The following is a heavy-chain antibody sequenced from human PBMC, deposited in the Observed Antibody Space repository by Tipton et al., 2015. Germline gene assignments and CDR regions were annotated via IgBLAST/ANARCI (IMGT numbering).Heavy chain of an antibody. J-gene: IGHJ3*02. CDR3: ARGGLVAAFDI. V-gene: IGHV3-74*01. Sequence: SLRLSCEASGFSFSTYAMTWVRQAPGKGLVWVARLNSDGSTTSYAESVKGRFTISRDNAKNTVYLQMNSLRVEDTAVYYCARGGLVAAFDIWGQGTMVTVSS. CDR1: GFSFSTYA. CDR2: LNSDGSTT.